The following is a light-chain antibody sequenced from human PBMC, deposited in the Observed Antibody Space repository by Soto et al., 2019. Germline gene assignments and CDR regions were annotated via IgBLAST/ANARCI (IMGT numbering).Light chain of an antibody. CDR2: NVY. J-gene: IGLJ2*01. CDR3: NSYTSSSTLV. CDR1: SSDVGGYNF. Sequence: QSALTQPASVSGSPGQSITISCTGTSSDVGGYNFVSWCQQHPGKAPKLMLYNVYDRPSGISHRFSGSRSGNTASLTISGLQAEDEAHYYCNSYTSSSTLVFGGGTKLTVL. V-gene: IGLV2-14*03.